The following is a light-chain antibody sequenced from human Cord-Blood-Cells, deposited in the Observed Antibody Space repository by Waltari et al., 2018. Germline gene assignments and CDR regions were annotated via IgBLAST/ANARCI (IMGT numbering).Light chain of an antibody. CDR1: SRDVGRYNL. CDR3: CSYAGSSTFYYV. J-gene: IGLJ1*01. V-gene: IGLV2-23*02. Sequence: QSALTQPASVSGSPGQSITISCTGTSRDVGRYNLVSWYQPHPGKAPKLMIYEVSKRPSGGSNRFSGSKSGNTASLTISGLQAEDEADYYCCSYAGSSTFYYVFGTGTKVTVL. CDR2: EVS.